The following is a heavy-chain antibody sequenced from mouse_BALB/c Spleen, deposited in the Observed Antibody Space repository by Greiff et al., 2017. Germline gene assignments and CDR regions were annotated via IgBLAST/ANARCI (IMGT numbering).Heavy chain of an antibody. CDR1: GFTFSSFG. Sequence: EVMLVESGGGLVQPGGSRKLSCAASGFTFSSFGMHWVRQAPEKGLEWVAYISSGSSTIYYADTVKGRFTISRDNPKNTLFLQMTSLRSEDTAMYYCARSGSSSYAMDYWGQGTSVTVSS. J-gene: IGHJ4*01. CDR2: ISSGSSTI. CDR3: ARSGSSSYAMDY. D-gene: IGHD1-1*01. V-gene: IGHV5-17*02.